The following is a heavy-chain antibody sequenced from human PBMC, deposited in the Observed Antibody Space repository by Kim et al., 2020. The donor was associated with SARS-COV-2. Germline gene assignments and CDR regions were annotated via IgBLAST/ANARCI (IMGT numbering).Heavy chain of an antibody. CDR3: ARVRETPFLQVTTRIDAFFV. D-gene: IGHD4-17*01. Sequence: GGSLRLSCAASGFTFSSYSMNWVRQAPGKGLEWVSSISSSSSYIYYADSVKGRFTISRDNAKNSLYLQMNSLRAEDTAVYYCARVRETPFLQVTTRIDAFFVWGRGGMVA. CDR2: ISSSSSYI. J-gene: IGHJ3*01. CDR1: GFTFSSYS. V-gene: IGHV3-21*01.